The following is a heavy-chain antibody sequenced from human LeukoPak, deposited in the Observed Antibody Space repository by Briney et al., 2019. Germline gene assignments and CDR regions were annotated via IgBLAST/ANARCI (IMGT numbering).Heavy chain of an antibody. Sequence: PSETLSLTCTVSGYSISSGYYWGWIRQPPGKGLEWIGSIYHSGITYYYPSLKSRVTISVDTSKNQFSLTLNSVTAADTAVYYCARDLGNDYPQDAFDIWGQGTMVTVSS. J-gene: IGHJ3*02. D-gene: IGHD3-16*01. V-gene: IGHV4-38-2*02. CDR1: GYSISSGYY. CDR3: ARDLGNDYPQDAFDI. CDR2: IYHSGIT.